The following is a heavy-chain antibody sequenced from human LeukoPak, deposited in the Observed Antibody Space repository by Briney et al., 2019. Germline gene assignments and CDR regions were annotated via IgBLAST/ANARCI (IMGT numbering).Heavy chain of an antibody. J-gene: IGHJ5*02. V-gene: IGHV1-18*01. CDR3: ARDIVVVPAAGFDP. CDR1: GYTFTSYG. D-gene: IGHD2-2*01. Sequence: GASVKVSCTASGYTFTSYGISWVRQAPGPGLEWMGWISDYNGNTNYAQKLQCRVTMTTDTSTSTAYMELRSLRSDDTAVYYCARDIVVVPAAGFDPWGQGTLVTVSS. CDR2: ISDYNGNT.